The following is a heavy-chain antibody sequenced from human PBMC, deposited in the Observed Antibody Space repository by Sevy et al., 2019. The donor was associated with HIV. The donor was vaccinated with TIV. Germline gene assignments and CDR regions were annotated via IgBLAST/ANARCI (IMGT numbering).Heavy chain of an antibody. CDR2: IHDSGNT. V-gene: IGHV4-59*01. CDR3: ARAPPVRSGDDSLNWFDP. J-gene: IGHJ5*02. Sequence: SETLSLTCTVSAGSISSYYWNWIRQPPGKGLEWIAYIHDSGNTNYNPSLKSRVTISIDTSKNQFSLKLSSVTAADTALYYCARAPPVRSGDDSLNWFDPWGQGTLVTVSS. CDR1: AGSISSYY. D-gene: IGHD5-12*01.